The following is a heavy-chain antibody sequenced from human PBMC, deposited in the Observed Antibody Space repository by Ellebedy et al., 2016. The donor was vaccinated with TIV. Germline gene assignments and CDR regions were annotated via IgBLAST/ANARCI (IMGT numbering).Heavy chain of an antibody. CDR3: ARNPYSGSHL. CDR1: GFMFNTYA. J-gene: IGHJ4*02. Sequence: PGGSLRLSCAASGFMFNTYAMHWVRQAPGKGLEWVAVISYDGNNYGHADSVKGRFTISRDNSKNTLYLQMNSLGAEDTAVYYCARNPYSGSHLWGQGTLVTVSS. CDR2: ISYDGNNY. D-gene: IGHD1-26*01. V-gene: IGHV3-30-3*01.